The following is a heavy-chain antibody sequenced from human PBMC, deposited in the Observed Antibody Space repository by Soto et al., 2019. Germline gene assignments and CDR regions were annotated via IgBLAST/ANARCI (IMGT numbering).Heavy chain of an antibody. CDR2: ISAYNGNT. D-gene: IGHD6-6*01. Sequence: ASVKVSCKASGYTFTSYGISWVRQAPGQGLEWMGCISAYNGNTNYAQKLQGRVTMTEDTSTDTAYMELSSLRSEDTAVYYCATDPSSQGIAARPWWFDPWGQGTLVTVSS. CDR1: GYTFTSYG. V-gene: IGHV1-18*01. CDR3: ATDPSSQGIAARPWWFDP. J-gene: IGHJ5*02.